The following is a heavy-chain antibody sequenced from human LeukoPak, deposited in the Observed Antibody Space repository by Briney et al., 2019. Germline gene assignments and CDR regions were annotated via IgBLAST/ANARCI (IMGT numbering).Heavy chain of an antibody. CDR2: LFWDDDK. V-gene: IGHV2-5*02. Sequence: CGPTLVKPTQTRTLTCTFCGFSLRTSGGAVAWIRQPPEKARGWLAILFWDDDKLYSRSLQSRLTITKCTAKNQGCRTWSNMDPADTATYYCAHSLRLPSCSGGNCYYFDYWGQGTLVTVPS. D-gene: IGHD2-15*01. CDR1: GFSLRTSGGA. J-gene: IGHJ4*02. CDR3: AHSLRLPSCSGGNCYYFDY.